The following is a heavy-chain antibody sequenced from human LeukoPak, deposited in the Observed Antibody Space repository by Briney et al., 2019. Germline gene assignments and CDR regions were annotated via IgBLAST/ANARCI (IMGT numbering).Heavy chain of an antibody. CDR3: ARANRLYYYDSSGLDY. D-gene: IGHD3-22*01. V-gene: IGHV3-33*08. CDR1: GFTFSTYS. J-gene: IGHJ4*02. CDR2: IWYDGSNK. Sequence: GGSLRLSCAASGFTFSTYSMNWVRQAPGKGLEWVAVIWYDGSNKYYADSVKGRFTISRDNSKNTLYLQMNSLRAEDTAVYYCARANRLYYYDSSGLDYWGQGTLVTVSS.